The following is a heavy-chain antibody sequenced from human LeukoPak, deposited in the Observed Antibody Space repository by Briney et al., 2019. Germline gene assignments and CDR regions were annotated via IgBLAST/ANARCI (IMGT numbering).Heavy chain of an antibody. V-gene: IGHV3-7*01. CDR1: GFTFSSYW. CDR3: ARVGSPQYRRTYYGPGSYPIDY. D-gene: IGHD3-10*01. Sequence: GGSLRLSCAASGFTFSSYWMSWVRQAPGKGLEWVANIKQDGSEKYYVDSVKGRFTISRDNAKNSLYLQMNSLRAEDTAVYYCARVGSPQYRRTYYGPGSYPIDYWGQGTLVTVSS. J-gene: IGHJ4*02. CDR2: IKQDGSEK.